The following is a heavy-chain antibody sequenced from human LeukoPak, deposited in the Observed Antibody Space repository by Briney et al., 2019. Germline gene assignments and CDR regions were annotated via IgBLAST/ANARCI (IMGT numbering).Heavy chain of an antibody. CDR3: ARHPTEWELLRFDY. V-gene: IGHV4-39*01. D-gene: IGHD1-26*01. CDR1: GGSISSSSYY. J-gene: IGHJ4*02. Sequence: SETLSLTCTVSGGSISSSSYYWGWIRQPPGKGLEWIGSIYYSGSTYYNPSLKSRVTISVDTSKNQFSLKLSSVTAAETAVYYCARHPTEWELLRFDYWGQGTLVTVSS. CDR2: IYYSGST.